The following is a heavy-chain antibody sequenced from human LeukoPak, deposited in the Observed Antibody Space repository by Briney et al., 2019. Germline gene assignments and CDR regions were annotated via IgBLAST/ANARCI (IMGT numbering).Heavy chain of an antibody. D-gene: IGHD3-3*01. Sequence: ASVKVSCKASGYTFTNYDVNCVRQATGHGLEWRGWMNPNSGNTGYAQKFQGRVTMTRNTSISTAYMELSSLRSEDTAVYYCARGSWGSGYNWFDPWGQGTLVTVSS. CDR3: ARGSWGSGYNWFDP. V-gene: IGHV1-8*01. CDR2: MNPNSGNT. J-gene: IGHJ5*02. CDR1: GYTFTNYD.